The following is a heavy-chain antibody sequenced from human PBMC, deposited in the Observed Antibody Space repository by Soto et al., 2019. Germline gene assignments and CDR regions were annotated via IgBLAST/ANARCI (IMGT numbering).Heavy chain of an antibody. V-gene: IGHV3-21*01. Sequence: PGGSLRLSCAASGFTFSSYSMNWVRQAPGKGLEWVSSISSSSSYIYYADSVKGRFTISRDNAKNSLYLQMNSLRAEDTAVYYCARDKGGIAALRMGYHYYGMDVWGQGTTVTASS. CDR2: ISSSSSYI. CDR3: ARDKGGIAALRMGYHYYGMDV. J-gene: IGHJ6*02. CDR1: GFTFSSYS. D-gene: IGHD6-25*01.